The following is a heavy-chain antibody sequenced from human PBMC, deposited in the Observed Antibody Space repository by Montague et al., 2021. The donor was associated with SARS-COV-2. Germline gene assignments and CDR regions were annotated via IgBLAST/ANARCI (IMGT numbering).Heavy chain of an antibody. CDR1: GGSITNNIDY. CDR2: IYYTGNT. D-gene: IGHD3-22*01. V-gene: IGHV4-39*02. Sequence: SETLSLTCTVSGGSITNNIDYWAWIRQPPGKGLEWIGSIYYTGNTYYNPSLQSRVTISVVTSKNHFTLKLSSVTAAETAVYYCARLKRYFDSSGSPSAFGFWGQGTKVTVSS. CDR3: ARLKRYFDSSGSPSAFGF. J-gene: IGHJ3*01.